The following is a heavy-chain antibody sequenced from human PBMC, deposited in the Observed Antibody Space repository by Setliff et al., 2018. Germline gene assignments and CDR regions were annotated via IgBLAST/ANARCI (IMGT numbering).Heavy chain of an antibody. V-gene: IGHV4-59*08. CDR1: GGSVRGYY. CDR3: ARRRYSGSYYNPTGRAFDI. Sequence: PSETLSLTCTVSGGSVRGYYWSWIRQPPGKGLEWIGYMYYSGDTNYNPSLKSRVTISVDTSKNQFSLKLSSVTAADTAVYYCARRRYSGSYYNPTGRAFDIWGQGTMVTVSS. CDR2: MYYSGDT. D-gene: IGHD1-26*01. J-gene: IGHJ3*02.